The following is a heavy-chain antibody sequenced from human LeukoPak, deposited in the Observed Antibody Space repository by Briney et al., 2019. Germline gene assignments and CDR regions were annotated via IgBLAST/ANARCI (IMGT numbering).Heavy chain of an antibody. CDR2: ISGSGGRT. Sequence: GGSLRLSCAASGFTFSSYAMSWVRQAPGKGLEWVSSISGSGGRTHYTDSVKGRFTISRDNSKNTLYLQMNSLRAEDTAVYYCATPPTVTXNYWXXXTXXTVSX. J-gene: IGHJ4*02. CDR3: ATPPTVTXNY. CDR1: GFTFSSYA. D-gene: IGHD4-17*01. V-gene: IGHV3-23*01.